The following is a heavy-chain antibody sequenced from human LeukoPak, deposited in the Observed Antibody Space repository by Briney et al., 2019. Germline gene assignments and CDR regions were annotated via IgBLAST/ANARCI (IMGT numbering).Heavy chain of an antibody. D-gene: IGHD2-21*01. Sequence: SETLSLTCAVYGGSFSGYYWSWIRQPPGKGLGWIGEINHSGSTNYNPSLKSRVTISVDTSKNQFSLKLSSVTAADTAVYYCARDGTIPGSYYFDYWGQGTLVTVSS. CDR1: GGSFSGYY. J-gene: IGHJ4*02. V-gene: IGHV4-34*01. CDR3: ARDGTIPGSYYFDY. CDR2: INHSGST.